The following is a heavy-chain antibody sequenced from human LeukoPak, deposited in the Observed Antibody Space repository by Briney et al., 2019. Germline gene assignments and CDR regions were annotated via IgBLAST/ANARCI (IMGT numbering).Heavy chain of an antibody. CDR1: GGSFSGYY. J-gene: IGHJ4*02. CDR2: INHSGST. V-gene: IGHV4-34*01. D-gene: IGHD3-22*01. CDR3: ARGLAYYYDSSGYFPTHFFDY. Sequence: SETLSLTCAVYGGSFSGYYWSWIRRPPGKGLEWIGEINHSGSTNYNPSLKSRVTISVDTSKNQFSLKLSSVTAADTAVYYCARGLAYYYDSSGYFPTHFFDYWGQGTLVTVSS.